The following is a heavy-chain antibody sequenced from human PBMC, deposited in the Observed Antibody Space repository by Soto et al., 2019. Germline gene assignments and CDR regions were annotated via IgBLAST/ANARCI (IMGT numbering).Heavy chain of an antibody. CDR3: AKEFMVRGVPPLSYGMDV. Sequence: GGSRRPSNPTTGFTDSTQAMSGGNQAPGEGREWVSAISGSGGSTYYADSVKGRFTISSDTTKTTLSLQMNSLRAGDTAIYYCAKEFMVRGVPPLSYGMDVWGQGTKVTVSS. D-gene: IGHD3-10*01. J-gene: IGHJ6*02. V-gene: IGHV3-23*01. CDR2: ISGSGGST. CDR1: GFTDSTQA.